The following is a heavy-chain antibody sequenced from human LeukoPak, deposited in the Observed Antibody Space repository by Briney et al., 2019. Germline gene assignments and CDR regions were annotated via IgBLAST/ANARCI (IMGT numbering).Heavy chain of an antibody. Sequence: KHSETLSLTCTVSGGSISSYYWSWIRQPPGKGLEWIGYIYYSGSTNYNPSLKSRVTISVDTSKNQFSLKLSSVTAADTAVYYCARDPASNNYGDYPEYYFDYWGQGTLVTVSS. V-gene: IGHV4-59*12. CDR3: ARDPASNNYGDYPEYYFDY. CDR1: GGSISSYY. CDR2: IYYSGST. D-gene: IGHD4-17*01. J-gene: IGHJ4*02.